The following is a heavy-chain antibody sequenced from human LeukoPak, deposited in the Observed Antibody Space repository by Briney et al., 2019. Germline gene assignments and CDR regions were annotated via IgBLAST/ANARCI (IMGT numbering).Heavy chain of an antibody. CDR3: ARDSRSYPRGDAFDI. V-gene: IGHV1-18*01. CDR1: GYTFTSYG. J-gene: IGHJ3*02. CDR2: ISAYNGNT. D-gene: IGHD1-26*01. Sequence: GASVKVSCKASGYTFTSYGISWVRQAPGQGLEWMGWISAYNGNTNYAQKLQGRVTMTTDTSTSTAYMELRSLRSDDTAVYYCARDSRSYPRGDAFDIWGQGTMVTVSS.